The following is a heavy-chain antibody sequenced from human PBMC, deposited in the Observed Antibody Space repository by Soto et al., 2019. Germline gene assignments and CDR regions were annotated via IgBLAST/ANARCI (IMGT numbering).Heavy chain of an antibody. CDR3: ARTARYDWFFDL. CDR1: GFTFSNYV. J-gene: IGHJ2*01. Sequence: ESGGGVVQSGRSLRLSCAASGFTFSNYVIHWVRQAPGKGLEWVAVIWYDGSNEYYADSVKGRFTISRDISKNTLYLQMNSLRAEDTAVYYCARTARYDWFFDLWGRGTLVTVSS. CDR2: IWYDGSNE. D-gene: IGHD2-21*02. V-gene: IGHV3-33*01.